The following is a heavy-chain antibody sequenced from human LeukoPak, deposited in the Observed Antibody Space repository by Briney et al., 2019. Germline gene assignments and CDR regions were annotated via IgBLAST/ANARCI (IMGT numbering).Heavy chain of an antibody. D-gene: IGHD2-2*01. CDR1: GGTFSSYA. J-gene: IGHJ4*02. Sequence: SVKVSCKASGGTFSSYAISWVRQAPGQGLEWMGRIIPILGIANYAQKFQGRVTITADKSTSTAYMELSSLRSEDTAVYYCARDDRKLEATSVYYFDYWGQGTLVTVSS. CDR3: ARDDRKLEATSVYYFDY. CDR2: IIPILGIA. V-gene: IGHV1-69*04.